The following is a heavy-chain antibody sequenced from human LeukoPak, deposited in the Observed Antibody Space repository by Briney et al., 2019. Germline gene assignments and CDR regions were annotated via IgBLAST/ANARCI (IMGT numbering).Heavy chain of an antibody. CDR1: GYSISSGYY. D-gene: IGHD4-11*01. CDR2: IYHSGST. J-gene: IGHJ5*02. Sequence: SETLSLTCTVSGYSISSGYYWGWIRQPPGKGLEWIGSIYHSGSTYYNPSLKSRVTISVDTSKNQFSLKLSSVTAADTAVYYCARSYLTVTGWFDPWGQGTLVTVSS. V-gene: IGHV4-38-2*02. CDR3: ARSYLTVTGWFDP.